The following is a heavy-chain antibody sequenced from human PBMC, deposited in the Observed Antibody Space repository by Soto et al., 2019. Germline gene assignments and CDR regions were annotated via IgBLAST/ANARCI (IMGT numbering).Heavy chain of an antibody. CDR3: ARSVDP. V-gene: IGHV4-31*03. J-gene: IGHJ5*02. CDR2: IFYSGTT. Sequence: QVQLQESGPGLVKPSQTLSLTCTVSGGSISSGGYYWSWIRQQPGKGLEWIGYIFYSGTTYYNPSLKRRVTISEDTSKNQFTMKLRSVTAADTAVSYCARSVDPWGQGILVTVSS. CDR1: GGSISSGGYY.